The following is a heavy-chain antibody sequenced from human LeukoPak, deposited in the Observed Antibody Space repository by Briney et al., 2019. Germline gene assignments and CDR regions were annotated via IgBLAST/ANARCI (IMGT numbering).Heavy chain of an antibody. V-gene: IGHV4-38-2*02. D-gene: IGHD4-17*01. J-gene: IGHJ3*02. Sequence: SETLSLTCTVSGYSISSGYYWGWIRQPPGKGLEWIGSIYHSGSTYYNPSLKSRVTISVDTSKNQFSLKLSSVTAADTAVYYCARSGRGTVTSDAFDIWGQGTMVTVSS. CDR3: ARSGRGTVTSDAFDI. CDR1: GYSISSGYY. CDR2: IYHSGST.